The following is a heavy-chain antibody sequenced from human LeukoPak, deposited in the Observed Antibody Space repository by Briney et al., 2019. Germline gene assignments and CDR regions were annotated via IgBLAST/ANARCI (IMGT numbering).Heavy chain of an antibody. CDR1: GFTFSDYY. Sequence: GGSLRLSCVASGFTFSDYYMGWIRQAPGKGLEWISYITNNGGAMFYGDSLKGRLTIFRDNAKNSVYLQMDSLRAEDTAVYYCARGPTNGQAFDYWGQGALVSVSS. D-gene: IGHD2-8*01. CDR2: ITNNGGAM. CDR3: ARGPTNGQAFDY. J-gene: IGHJ4*02. V-gene: IGHV3-11*04.